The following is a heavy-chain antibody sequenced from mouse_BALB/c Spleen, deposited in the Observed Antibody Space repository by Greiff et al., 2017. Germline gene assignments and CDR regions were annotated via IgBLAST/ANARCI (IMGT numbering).Heavy chain of an antibody. Sequence: EVKLVESGAELVKPGASVKLSCTASGFNIKDTDMHWVKQRPEQGLEWIGRIDPANGNTKYDPKFQGKATITADTSSNTAYLQLSSLTSEDTAVYYCAITTASYAMDYWGQGTSVTVSS. V-gene: IGHV14-3*02. J-gene: IGHJ4*01. CDR3: AITTASYAMDY. D-gene: IGHD1-2*01. CDR2: IDPANGNT. CDR1: GFNIKDTD.